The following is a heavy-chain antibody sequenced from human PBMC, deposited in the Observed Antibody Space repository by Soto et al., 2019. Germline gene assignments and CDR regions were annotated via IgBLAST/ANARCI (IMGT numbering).Heavy chain of an antibody. CDR3: ARVDTAGGSDYYYYGMDV. Sequence: GGSLRLSCAASGFTFSSYDMHWVRQATGKGLEWVSAIGTAGDTYYVDSVKGRFTISRDNAKNSLYLQMNSLRAEDTAVYYCARVDTAGGSDYYYYGMDVWGQGTTVTVSS. CDR2: IGTAGDT. CDR1: GFTFSSYD. J-gene: IGHJ6*02. V-gene: IGHV3-13*01.